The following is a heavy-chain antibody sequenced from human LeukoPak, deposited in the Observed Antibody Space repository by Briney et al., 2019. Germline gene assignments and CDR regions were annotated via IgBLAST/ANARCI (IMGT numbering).Heavy chain of an antibody. CDR1: GYTFTNYA. V-gene: IGHV1-3*01. Sequence: GASVKVSCKASGYTFTNYAIHWVRQAPGQRPEWLAWINAANGYARYSHHLQGRVIITRDTSTSTAYMELRSLRSDDTAVYYCASSRGTAMVTWFDYWGQGTLVTVSS. J-gene: IGHJ4*02. D-gene: IGHD5-18*01. CDR3: ASSRGTAMVTWFDY. CDR2: INAANGYA.